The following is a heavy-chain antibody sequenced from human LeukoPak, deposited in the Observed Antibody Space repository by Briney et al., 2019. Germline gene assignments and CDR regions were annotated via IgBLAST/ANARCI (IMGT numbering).Heavy chain of an antibody. CDR1: GGSFSGYY. J-gene: IGHJ5*02. V-gene: IGHV4-34*01. D-gene: IGHD6-13*01. Sequence: SETLSLTCAVYGGSFSGYYWSWIRQPPGKGLEWIGEINHSGSTNYNPSLKSRVTISVDTSKNQFSLKLSSVTAADTAVYYCAKRSRALIAAAGTNNWFDPWGQGTLVTVSS. CDR3: AKRSRALIAAAGTNNWFDP. CDR2: INHSGST.